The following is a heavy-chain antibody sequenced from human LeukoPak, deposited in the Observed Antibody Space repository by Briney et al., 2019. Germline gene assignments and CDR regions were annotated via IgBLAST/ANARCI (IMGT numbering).Heavy chain of an antibody. CDR3: ARGVVPAAYNNWFDP. Sequence: GASVKVSCKASGYTFTSYDINWVRQATGQGLEWMGWINPNRGNTGYAQKFQGRVTMTRNTSISTAYMELSSLRSEDTAVYYCARGVVPAAYNNWFDPWGQGTLVTVSS. D-gene: IGHD2-2*01. V-gene: IGHV1-8*01. CDR1: GYTFTSYD. J-gene: IGHJ5*02. CDR2: INPNRGNT.